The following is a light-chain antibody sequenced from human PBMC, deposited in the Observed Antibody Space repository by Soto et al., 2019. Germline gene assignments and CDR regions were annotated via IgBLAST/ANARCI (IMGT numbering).Light chain of an antibody. CDR3: QQSYSTPIT. CDR2: DAS. Sequence: TCRASQSISNSLNWYQQKPGKAPKFLIYDASSLESGVPSRFSGSGSGTDFTLTISSLQPEDFASYYCQQSYSTPITFGQGTRLEIK. J-gene: IGKJ5*01. V-gene: IGKV1-39*01. CDR1: QSISNS.